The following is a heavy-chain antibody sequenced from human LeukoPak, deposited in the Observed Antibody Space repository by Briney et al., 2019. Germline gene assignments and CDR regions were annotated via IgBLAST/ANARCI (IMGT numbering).Heavy chain of an antibody. D-gene: IGHD6-6*01. Sequence: PGGSLRLSCAASGFTFTSYSMSWVRQAPGKGLELVSFISTSSSDIYYADSVKGRFTISRDNAKNSVYLQMNSLRAEDTAVYYCARDPEFRSSAGLDYWGQGTLVTVSS. CDR3: ARDPEFRSSAGLDY. CDR1: GFTFTSYS. J-gene: IGHJ4*02. V-gene: IGHV3-21*06. CDR2: ISTSSSDI.